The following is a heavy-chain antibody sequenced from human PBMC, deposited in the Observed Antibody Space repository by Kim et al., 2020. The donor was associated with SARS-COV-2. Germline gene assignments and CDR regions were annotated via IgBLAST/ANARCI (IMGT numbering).Heavy chain of an antibody. V-gene: IGHV4-31*03. CDR1: GGSISSGGYY. D-gene: IGHD6-13*01. Sequence: SETLSLTCTVSGGSISSGGYYWSWIRQHPGKGLEWIGYIYYSGSTYYNPSLKSRVTISVDTSKNQFSLKLSSVTAADTAVYYCARSSSWSNWFDPWGQGTLVTVSS. J-gene: IGHJ5*02. CDR3: ARSSSWSNWFDP. CDR2: IYYSGST.